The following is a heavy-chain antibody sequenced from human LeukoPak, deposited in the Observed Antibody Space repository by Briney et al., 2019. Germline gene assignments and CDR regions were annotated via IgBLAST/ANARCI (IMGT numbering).Heavy chain of an antibody. D-gene: IGHD4-23*01. Sequence: ASVKVSCKVSGYTLTELSMHWVRQAPGKGLEWMGGFDPEDGETIYAQKFQGRVTMTEDTSTDTAYMELSSLRSEDTAVYYCATDRDGGGKVDYWGQGTLVTVSS. J-gene: IGHJ4*02. CDR3: ATDRDGGGKVDY. CDR1: GYTLTELS. V-gene: IGHV1-24*01. CDR2: FDPEDGET.